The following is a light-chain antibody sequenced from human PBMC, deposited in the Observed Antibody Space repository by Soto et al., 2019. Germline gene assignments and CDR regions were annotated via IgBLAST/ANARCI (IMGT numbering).Light chain of an antibody. CDR3: QKYHSPPLT. Sequence: DIQMTQSQSSRSASVGDRVTISCRASQGISNYLAWYQQKTGQVPKLLIYAASTLQSGVPYRFSGSGSRTDFTLTISSLQPEDVAIYYCQKYHSPPLTFGGGTKVEIK. CDR2: AAS. CDR1: QGISNY. V-gene: IGKV1-27*01. J-gene: IGKJ4*02.